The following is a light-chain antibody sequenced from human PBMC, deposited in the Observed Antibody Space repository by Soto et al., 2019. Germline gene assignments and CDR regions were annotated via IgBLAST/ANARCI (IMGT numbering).Light chain of an antibody. Sequence: EIVLTQSPGTLSLSPGERATLSCRASQSVSGNSISWYQQKPGQAPRLVIFGASTRASGIPDRFSGSGSGTDFTVTISRLEPEDFAVYYCQQYDTSPWTSGQGTKVDIK. J-gene: IGKJ1*01. CDR1: QSVSGNS. CDR2: GAS. CDR3: QQYDTSPWT. V-gene: IGKV3-20*01.